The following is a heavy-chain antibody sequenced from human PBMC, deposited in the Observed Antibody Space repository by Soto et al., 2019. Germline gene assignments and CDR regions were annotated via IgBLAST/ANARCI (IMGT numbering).Heavy chain of an antibody. CDR2: IYYSGST. CDR1: GGSISSSSYY. J-gene: IGHJ4*02. CDR3: ARADYVGAFDY. D-gene: IGHD4-17*01. V-gene: IGHV4-39*01. Sequence: QLQLQESGPGLVKPSETLSLTCTVSGGSISSSSYYWGWIRQPPGKGLEWIGSIYYSGSTYYNPSLKGRVTIYVDTYKNQFSLKLSSVTAADTAVYYCARADYVGAFDYWGQGTLVTVSS.